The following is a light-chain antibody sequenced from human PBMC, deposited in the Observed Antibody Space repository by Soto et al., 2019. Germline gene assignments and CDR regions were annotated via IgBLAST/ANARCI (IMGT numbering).Light chain of an antibody. J-gene: IGKJ1*01. V-gene: IGKV3-20*01. CDR3: QQHETLIT. CDR1: QSVNSR. Sequence: IMLKQSPGTLALSQGERATLSCRASQSVNSRLAWYQHQPGQAPRLLISGASNRASGIPARFSAWGSGTDFTLTISRVDPADFAVYYCQQHETLITFGQGTKVDVK. CDR2: GAS.